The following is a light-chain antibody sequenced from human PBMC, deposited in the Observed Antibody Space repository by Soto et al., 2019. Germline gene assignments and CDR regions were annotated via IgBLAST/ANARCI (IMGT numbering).Light chain of an antibody. J-gene: IGLJ3*02. Sequence: QSAVTQPASVSGSPGQSITISCTGTSSDVGSYNYVSWYQQNPGKAPKLMIYEVSNRPSGVSNRFSGSKSGNTASLTISGLQAEDEAVYYCSSYTSSSKWVFGGGTKLTVL. CDR1: SSDVGSYNY. CDR3: SSYTSSSKWV. V-gene: IGLV2-14*01. CDR2: EVS.